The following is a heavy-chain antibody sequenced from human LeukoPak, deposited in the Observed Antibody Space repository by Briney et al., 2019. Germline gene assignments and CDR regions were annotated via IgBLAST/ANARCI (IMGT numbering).Heavy chain of an antibody. V-gene: IGHV4-59*11. CDR1: GDSISSHY. CDR2: IYCSGST. Sequence: SETLSPTCTVSGDSISSHYWSWIRQPPGKGLEWIGCIYCSGSTNYNPSLKSRVTISVDTSNNQFSLKLSSVTAADTAVYFCARERLIAGATVFDYWGQGTLVTVSS. CDR3: ARERLIAGATVFDY. J-gene: IGHJ4*02. D-gene: IGHD1-26*01.